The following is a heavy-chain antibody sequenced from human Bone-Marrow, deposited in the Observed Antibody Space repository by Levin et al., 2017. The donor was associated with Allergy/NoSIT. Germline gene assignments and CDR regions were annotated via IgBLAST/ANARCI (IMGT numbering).Heavy chain of an antibody. Sequence: SETLSLTCAVSGGSVSSGSYYWSWIRQPPGKGLEWIGYMYNSGSTNHNPSLKSRVTISIDTSKNQFSLKLSSVTAADTAVYYCARDNSGSYFDYWGQGTLVTVSS. J-gene: IGHJ4*02. D-gene: IGHD1-26*01. CDR1: GGSVSSGSYY. CDR2: MYNSGST. V-gene: IGHV4-61*01. CDR3: ARDNSGSYFDY.